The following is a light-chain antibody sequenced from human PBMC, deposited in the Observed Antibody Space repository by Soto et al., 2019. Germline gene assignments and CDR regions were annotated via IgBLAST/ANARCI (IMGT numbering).Light chain of an antibody. CDR3: QQYNNWPRLT. J-gene: IGKJ4*01. CDR1: QSVSSN. CDR2: GAS. V-gene: IGKV3D-15*01. Sequence: EIVMTQSPATLSVSPGERATLSCRASQSVSSNLAWYQQKPGQAPRFLIYGASIRATGIPARFSGSGSGTEVTLTISSLQSEDFAVYYCQQYNNWPRLTFGGGTKVEIK.